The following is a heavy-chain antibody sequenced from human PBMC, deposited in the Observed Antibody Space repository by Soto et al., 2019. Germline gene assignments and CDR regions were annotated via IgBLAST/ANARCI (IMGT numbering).Heavy chain of an antibody. Sequence: EVQLVESGGGLVKPGGSLRLSCAASGFTFSNAWMSWVRQAPGKGLEWVGRIKSKTDGGTTDYAAPVKGRFTISKDDSKNTLYLQMNSLKTEDTAVYYWNTGGGGIPLFYYGMDVWGQGTTVTVSS. CDR2: IKSKTDGGTT. CDR1: GFTFSNAW. D-gene: IGHD3-16*01. CDR3: NTGGGGIPLFYYGMDV. V-gene: IGHV3-15*01. J-gene: IGHJ6*02.